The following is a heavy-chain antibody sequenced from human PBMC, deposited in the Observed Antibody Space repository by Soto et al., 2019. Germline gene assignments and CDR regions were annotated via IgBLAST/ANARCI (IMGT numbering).Heavy chain of an antibody. CDR2: ISAHNGNT. D-gene: IGHD1-26*01. CDR3: ARGGVGPTDASYALDV. Sequence: ASVKVSCKPSGYTFSTYAISWVRQAPGQGLEWMGWISAHNGNTNYAQRLQGRVTMTTDTSTSTASMELRSLRSDDTAVYYCARGGVGPTDASYALDVWGQGTMVTVSS. J-gene: IGHJ6*02. CDR1: GYTFSTYA. V-gene: IGHV1-18*01.